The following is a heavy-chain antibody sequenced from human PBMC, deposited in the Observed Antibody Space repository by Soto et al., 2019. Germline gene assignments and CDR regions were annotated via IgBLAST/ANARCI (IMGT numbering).Heavy chain of an antibody. V-gene: IGHV4-4*02. J-gene: IGHJ6*02. Sequence: PSETLSLTCAVSGGSISSSNWWSWVRQPPGKGLEWIGEIYHSGSTNYNPSLKSRVTISVDKSKNQFSLKLSSVTAADTAVYYCARGLLWFGELLYPGYYYYGMDVWGQGTTVTVSS. CDR3: ARGLLWFGELLYPGYYYYGMDV. D-gene: IGHD3-10*01. CDR1: GGSISSSNW. CDR2: IYHSGST.